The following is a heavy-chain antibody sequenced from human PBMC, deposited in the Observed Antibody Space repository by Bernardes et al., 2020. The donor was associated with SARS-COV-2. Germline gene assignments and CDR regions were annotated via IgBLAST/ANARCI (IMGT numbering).Heavy chain of an antibody. Sequence: GGSLRLSCAASGFTFSSYWMSWVRQAPGKGLEWVANIKQDGSEKYYVDSVKGRFTISRDNAKNSLYLQMNSLRAEDTAVYYCARDSYGSGSGIYYYYGMDVWGQGTTVTVSS. D-gene: IGHD3-10*01. V-gene: IGHV3-7*01. CDR3: ARDSYGSGSGIYYYYGMDV. CDR1: GFTFSSYW. CDR2: IKQDGSEK. J-gene: IGHJ6*02.